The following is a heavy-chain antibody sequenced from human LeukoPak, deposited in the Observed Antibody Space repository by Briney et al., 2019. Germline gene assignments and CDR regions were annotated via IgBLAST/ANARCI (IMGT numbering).Heavy chain of an antibody. J-gene: IGHJ6*03. CDR2: IYHSGST. CDR1: GYSISSGYY. V-gene: IGHV4-38-2*02. CDR3: ARVPYDSGPYYYYMDV. Sequence: SETLSLTCTVSGYSISSGYYWGWIRRPPGKGLAWIGSIYHSGSTYYNPSLKSRVTISVDTSKNQFSLKLSSVTAADTAVYYCARVPYDSGPYYYYMDVWGKGTTVTVSS. D-gene: IGHD3-22*01.